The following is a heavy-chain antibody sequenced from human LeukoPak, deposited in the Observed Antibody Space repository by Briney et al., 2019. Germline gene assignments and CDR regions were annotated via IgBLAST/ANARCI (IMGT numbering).Heavy chain of an antibody. J-gene: IGHJ2*01. CDR3: ARGVNWWYFDL. CDR2: IKQDGSEK. CDR1: GFTFSSYW. Sequence: PGGSLRLSCAASGFTFSSYWMDWVRQAPGKGLEWVANIKQDGSEKYYVDAVKGRFTISRDNAKNSLYLQMNSLRAEDTAVYYCARGVNWWYFDLWGRGTLVTVSS. V-gene: IGHV3-7*01. D-gene: IGHD1-1*01.